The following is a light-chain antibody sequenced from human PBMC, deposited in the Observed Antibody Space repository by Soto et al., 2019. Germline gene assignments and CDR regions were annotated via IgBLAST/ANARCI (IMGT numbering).Light chain of an antibody. CDR3: QQSHSAWT. CDR2: GAS. J-gene: IGKJ1*01. Sequence: DIQMTQSPSSLSASVGDRVTHTCRASQSISSFLNWYQQKPGKAPKVLIYGASSLQTGVPSRFSGSGAGTDFTLTISSLQTEDSSTYYCQQSHSAWTFGQGTKVEI. CDR1: QSISSF. V-gene: IGKV1-39*01.